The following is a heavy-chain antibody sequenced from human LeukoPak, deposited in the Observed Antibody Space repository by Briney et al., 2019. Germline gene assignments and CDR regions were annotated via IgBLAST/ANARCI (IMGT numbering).Heavy chain of an antibody. CDR2: ITTDT. CDR3: AKAGSGHYYDY. D-gene: IGHD3-22*01. J-gene: IGHJ4*02. V-gene: IGHV3-23*01. CDR1: GFAFNSYD. Sequence: GGSLRLSCAASGFAFNSYDMTWVRRAPGKGLEWVSLITTDTYYADTVRGRFTISRDNSKNTLYLQMNSLRADDTAVYYCAKAGSGHYYDYWGQGTLVTVSS.